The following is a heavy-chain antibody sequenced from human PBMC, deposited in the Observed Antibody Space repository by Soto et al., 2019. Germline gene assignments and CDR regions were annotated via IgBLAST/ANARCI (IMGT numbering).Heavy chain of an antibody. V-gene: IGHV4-30-4*01. D-gene: IGHD4-17*01. J-gene: IGHJ4*02. Sequence: QVQLQESGPGLVKPSQTLSLTCTVSGGSISSGDYYWSWIRQPPGKGLEWIGYIYYSGSTYYNPSIKSRVTISVDTSKNQFSLKLSSGTAADTAVYYCARGSDDYGGNSVFDYWGQGTLVTVSS. CDR3: ARGSDDYGGNSVFDY. CDR1: GGSISSGDYY. CDR2: IYYSGST.